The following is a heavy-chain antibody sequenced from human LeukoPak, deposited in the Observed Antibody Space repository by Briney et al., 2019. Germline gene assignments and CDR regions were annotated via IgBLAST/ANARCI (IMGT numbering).Heavy chain of an antibody. J-gene: IGHJ5*02. CDR2: IYHSGST. Sequence: SETLSLTCSVSAGSLGSSSYFWGWIGQPPGRGLEWIGRIYHSGSTYYNPSLKSRVTISVDRSKNPFSLELSSVTAADTPVYYCARHGELGYCSSTSCYWFDPWGQGTRVTVSS. D-gene: IGHD2-2*01. V-gene: IGHV4-39*01. CDR1: AGSLGSSSYF. CDR3: ARHGELGYCSSTSCYWFDP.